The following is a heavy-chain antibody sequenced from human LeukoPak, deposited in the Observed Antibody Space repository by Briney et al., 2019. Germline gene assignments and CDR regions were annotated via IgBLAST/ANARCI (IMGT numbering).Heavy chain of an antibody. CDR2: IYYSGST. CDR3: ARLERGAFNVHFDY. Sequence: SETLSLTYTVSGVSICCYYWIWIRQPPGKGLEWIGYIYYSGSTNYNPSLKSRVTISVDTSKSQFSLRLSSVTAADTAVYYCARLERGAFNVHFDYWGQGSLVTVSS. CDR1: GVSICCYY. J-gene: IGHJ4*02. D-gene: IGHD1-1*01. V-gene: IGHV4-59*08.